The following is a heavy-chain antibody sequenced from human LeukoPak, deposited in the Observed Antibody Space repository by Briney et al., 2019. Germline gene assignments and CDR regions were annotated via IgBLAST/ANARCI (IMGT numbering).Heavy chain of an antibody. J-gene: IGHJ4*02. V-gene: IGHV4-4*07. CDR1: GGSFSGYY. CDR2: IYSSGST. D-gene: IGHD4-11*01. CDR3: ARGQYSAHDY. Sequence: SETLSLTCTVYGGSFSGYYWSWIRQPAGKGLEWIGRIYSSGSTNYNPSLKSRVTISLDTSKNQFSLQLNSVTPEDTAVSYCARGQYSAHDYWGQGTLVTVSS.